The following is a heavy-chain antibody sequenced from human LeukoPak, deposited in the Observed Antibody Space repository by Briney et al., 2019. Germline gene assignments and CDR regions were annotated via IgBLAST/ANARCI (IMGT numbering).Heavy chain of an antibody. CDR3: AEGGPELRHFYFYMDV. CDR2: IYSGGST. D-gene: IGHD1-7*01. Sequence: GGSLRLSCAASGFTVSSNYMSWVRQAPGKGLEWVSVIYSGGSTYYADSVKGRFTISRDNSKNILYLQMSSLRAEDTAVYYCAEGGPELRHFYFYMDVWGKGTTVTVSS. CDR1: GFTVSSNY. J-gene: IGHJ6*03. V-gene: IGHV3-53*01.